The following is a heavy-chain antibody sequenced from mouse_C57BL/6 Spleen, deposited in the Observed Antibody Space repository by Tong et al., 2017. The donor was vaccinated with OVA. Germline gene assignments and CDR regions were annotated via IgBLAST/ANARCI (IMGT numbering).Heavy chain of an antibody. V-gene: IGHV1S56*01. CDR1: GYTFTSYY. J-gene: IGHJ2*01. CDR3: ARGERFDY. Sequence: VQLQESGPELVKPGASVRISCKASGYTFTSYYIHWVKQRPGQGLEWIGWIYPGNVNTKYNEKFKGKATLTADKSSSTAYMQLSSLTSEDSAVYFCARGERFDYWGQGTTLTVSS. CDR2: IYPGNVNT.